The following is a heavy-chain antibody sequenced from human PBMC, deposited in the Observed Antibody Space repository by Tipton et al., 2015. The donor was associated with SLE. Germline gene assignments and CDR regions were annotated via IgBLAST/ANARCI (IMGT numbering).Heavy chain of an antibody. J-gene: IGHJ4*02. V-gene: IGHV1-46*01. CDR2: INPSGGGT. CDR1: GYTFTSYY. D-gene: IGHD6-19*01. CDR3: ARLRSDWQMTDYYFDY. Sequence: QLVQSGAEVRKPGASVKVSCKASGYTFTSYYMHWVRQAPGQGLEWMGIINPSGGGTSYAQKFQGRVTLTRDTSTSTVYMELSSLTSEDTAVYYCARLRSDWQMTDYYFDYWGQGTLVTVSS.